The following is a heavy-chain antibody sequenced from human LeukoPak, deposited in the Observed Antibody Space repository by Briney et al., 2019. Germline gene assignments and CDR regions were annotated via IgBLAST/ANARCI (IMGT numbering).Heavy chain of an antibody. D-gene: IGHD3-22*01. Sequence: GSLRLSCAASGFTFSSYSMNWVRQAPGKGLEWVSYISSSSSTIYYADSVKCRFSISRDNAKNSLYLQMNSLRAEDTAVYYCARVDDYYDSSGSDYWGQGTLVTVSS. CDR2: ISSSSSTI. CDR1: GFTFSSYS. J-gene: IGHJ4*02. V-gene: IGHV3-48*01. CDR3: ARVDDYYDSSGSDY.